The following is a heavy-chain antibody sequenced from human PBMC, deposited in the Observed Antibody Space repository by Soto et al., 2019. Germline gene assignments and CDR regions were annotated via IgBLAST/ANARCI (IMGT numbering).Heavy chain of an antibody. CDR2: IYHSGST. J-gene: IGHJ4*02. D-gene: IGHD3-22*01. Sequence: SETLSLTCAVSGGSISSGGYSWSWIRQPPGKGLEWIGYIYHSGSTYYNPSLKSRVTISVDRSKNQFSLKLSSVTAADTAVYYCARAPYYYDSSGYYLPDYWGQGTLVTVSS. V-gene: IGHV4-30-2*01. CDR3: ARAPYYYDSSGYYLPDY. CDR1: GGSISSGGYS.